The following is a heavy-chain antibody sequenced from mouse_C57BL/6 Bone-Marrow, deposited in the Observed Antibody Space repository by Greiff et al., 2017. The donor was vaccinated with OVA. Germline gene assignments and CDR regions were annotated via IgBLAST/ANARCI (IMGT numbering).Heavy chain of an antibody. CDR1: GYTFTSYW. J-gene: IGHJ2*01. V-gene: IGHV1-50*01. Sequence: QVQLKQPGAELVKPGASVKLSCKASGYTFTSYWMQWVKQRPGQGLEWIGEIDPSDSYTNYNQKFKGKATLTVDTSSSTAYMQLSSLTSEDSAVYYCARYSAGMDYWGQGTTLTVSS. CDR2: IDPSDSYT. CDR3: ARYSAGMDY.